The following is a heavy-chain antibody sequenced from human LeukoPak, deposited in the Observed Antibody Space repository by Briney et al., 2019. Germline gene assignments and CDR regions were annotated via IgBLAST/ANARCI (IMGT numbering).Heavy chain of an antibody. D-gene: IGHD5-18*01. CDR3: ARVGAMVL. CDR2: INHNSGGT. V-gene: IGHV1-2*02. Sequence: ASVKVSCKASGYTFTGYYMHWVRQTPGQGLEWMGWINHNSGGTNYAQKFQGRITMTRDKSISTAYMDLTSLRSDDTAVYYCARVGAMVLWGQGTLVTVSS. CDR1: GYTFTGYY. J-gene: IGHJ1*01.